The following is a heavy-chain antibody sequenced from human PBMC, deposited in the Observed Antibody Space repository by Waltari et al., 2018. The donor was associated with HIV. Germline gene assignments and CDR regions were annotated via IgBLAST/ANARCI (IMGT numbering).Heavy chain of an antibody. CDR2: INPNSGGT. D-gene: IGHD2-15*01. CDR3: ARDRARCSGGSCYSGIFDP. CDR1: GYTFTGYY. V-gene: IGHV1-2*02. J-gene: IGHJ5*02. Sequence: QVQLVQSGAEVKKPGASVKVSCKASGYTFTGYYMHWVRQAPGQGLEWMGWINPNSGGTNYAQKLQGRVTMTRDTSISTAYMELSRLRSDDTAVYYCARDRARCSGGSCYSGIFDPWGQGTLVTVSS.